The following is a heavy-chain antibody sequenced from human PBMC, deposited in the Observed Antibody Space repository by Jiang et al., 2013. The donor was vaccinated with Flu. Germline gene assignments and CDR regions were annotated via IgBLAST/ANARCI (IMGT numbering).Heavy chain of an antibody. CDR3: ARQEGITMVRGVGWFDP. D-gene: IGHD3-10*01. V-gene: IGHV5-51*01. Sequence: GWVRQRPGQGLEWLGIIYPGDSDTRYSPSFQGQVTISAARSTATAYLQWSSLKASDTAMYYCARQEGITMVRGVGWFDPWGQGTLVTVSS. J-gene: IGHJ5*02. CDR2: IYPGDSDT.